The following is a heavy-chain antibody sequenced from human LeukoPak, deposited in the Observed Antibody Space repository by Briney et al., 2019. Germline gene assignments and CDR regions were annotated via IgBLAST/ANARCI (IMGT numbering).Heavy chain of an antibody. D-gene: IGHD4-17*01. CDR1: GYTFTGYF. V-gene: IGHV1-2*02. J-gene: IGHJ2*01. CDR2: INPNSGGT. Sequence: GASVKVSCKTSGYTFTGYFMHWVRQAPGQGLEWMGWINPNSGGTNYAQKFQGRVTMTRDTSISTAYMELTRLRSDDTAMYYCSREGDYGDYGRLWYFDLWGRGTRVTVFS. CDR3: SREGDYGDYGRLWYFDL.